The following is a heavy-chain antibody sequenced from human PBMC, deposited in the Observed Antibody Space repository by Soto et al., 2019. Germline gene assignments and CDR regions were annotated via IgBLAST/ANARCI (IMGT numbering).Heavy chain of an antibody. Sequence: GSLRLSCAVSGFNFNNFAMHWVRQAPGTGLEYVSSISDTGGSTFHADSVKGRFIISRDNSKGTLFLQMSSLRVEDTAVYYCVKGSRGEYYYYYNGVDVWGQGTKVTVSS. D-gene: IGHD3-16*01. V-gene: IGHV3-64D*06. CDR2: ISDTGGST. J-gene: IGHJ6*02. CDR3: VKGSRGEYYYYYNGVDV. CDR1: GFNFNNFA.